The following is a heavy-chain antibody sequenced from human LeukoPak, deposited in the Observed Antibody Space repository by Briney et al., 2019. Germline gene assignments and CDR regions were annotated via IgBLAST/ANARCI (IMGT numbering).Heavy chain of an antibody. CDR1: GYTFTGYY. Sequence: GASVKVSCKASGYTFTGYYMHWVRQAPGQGLEWMGWINPNSGGTNYAQKFQGRVTMTRDTSISTAYMELSRLRSDDTAVYYCARATTLAMVRGVKSPFDYWGQGTLVTVSS. D-gene: IGHD3-10*01. CDR3: ARATTLAMVRGVKSPFDY. V-gene: IGHV1-2*02. J-gene: IGHJ4*02. CDR2: INPNSGGT.